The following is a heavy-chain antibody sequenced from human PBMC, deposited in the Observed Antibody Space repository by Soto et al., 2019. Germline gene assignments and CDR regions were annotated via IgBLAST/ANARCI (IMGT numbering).Heavy chain of an antibody. V-gene: IGHV1-3*01. CDR2: INAGNGNT. J-gene: IGHJ4*02. Sequence: ASVKVSCKASGYTFTGYAMHWVRQAPGQRLEWMGWINAGNGNTKYSQKFQGRVTITRDTSASTAYMELSSLRSEDTAVYYCARAVAVAAVFDYWGQRTLDTVSS. D-gene: IGHD6-19*01. CDR3: ARAVAVAAVFDY. CDR1: GYTFTGYA.